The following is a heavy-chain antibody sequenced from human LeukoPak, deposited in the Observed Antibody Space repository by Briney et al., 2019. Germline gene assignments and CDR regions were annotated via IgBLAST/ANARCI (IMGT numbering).Heavy chain of an antibody. CDR1: GGSISSGGYY. Sequence: PSETLSLTCTVSGGSISSGGYYWSWIRQHPGKGLEWIGYIYYSGSTYYNPSLKSRVTISVDTSKNQFSLKLSSVTAADTAVYYCAREYSSSSGSDWFDPWGQGTLVTVPP. D-gene: IGHD6-6*01. CDR2: IYYSGST. CDR3: AREYSSSSGSDWFDP. V-gene: IGHV4-31*03. J-gene: IGHJ5*02.